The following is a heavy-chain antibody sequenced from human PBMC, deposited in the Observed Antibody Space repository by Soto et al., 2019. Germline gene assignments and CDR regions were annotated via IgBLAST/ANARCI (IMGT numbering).Heavy chain of an antibody. J-gene: IGHJ5*02. V-gene: IGHV1-18*01. CDR1: GFTFTGYG. CDR2: ISNYIGNT. D-gene: IGHD4-17*01. CDR3: ARAFGDYGRNWFAP. Sequence: ASVKVSCKTSGFTFTGYGITWLRQAPGQGLEWIGWISNYIGNTNYAENLRGRVTITTDTSTNTAYMELTDLRYDDTAVYYCARAFGDYGRNWFAPWGPGTLVTVSS.